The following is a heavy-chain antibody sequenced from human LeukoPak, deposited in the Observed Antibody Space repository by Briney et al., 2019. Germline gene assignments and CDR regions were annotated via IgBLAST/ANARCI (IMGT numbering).Heavy chain of an antibody. J-gene: IGHJ5*02. CDR3: ARVASEFWGSYSPYNWFDP. CDR2: MNPNSGNT. CDR1: GYTFTSYD. V-gene: IGHV1-8*01. Sequence: ASVKVSCKASGYTFTSYDINWVRQATGQGLEWMGWMNPNSGNTGYAQKFQGRVTMTRNTSISTAYMELSSLRSEDTAVYYCARVASEFWGSYSPYNWFDPWGQGTLVTVSP. D-gene: IGHD1-26*01.